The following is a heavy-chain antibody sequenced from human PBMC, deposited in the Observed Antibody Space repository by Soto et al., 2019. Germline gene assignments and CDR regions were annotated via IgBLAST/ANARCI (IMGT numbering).Heavy chain of an antibody. CDR3: ARDRGRFLEWFAY. CDR1: GFTFSSYG. J-gene: IGHJ4*02. CDR2: IWYDGSNK. Sequence: GGSLRVSCGATGFTFSSYGVRLVRQAPGKGLEWVAVIWYDGSNKYYADSVKGRFTISRDNSKNTLYLQMNSLRAEDTAVYYCARDRGRFLEWFAYWGQGTLVTVSS. D-gene: IGHD3-3*01. V-gene: IGHV3-33*01.